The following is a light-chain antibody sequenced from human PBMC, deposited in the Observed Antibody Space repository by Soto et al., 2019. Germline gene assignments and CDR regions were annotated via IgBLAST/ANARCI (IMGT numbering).Light chain of an antibody. CDR3: AAWDDSLNGLV. CDR2: SNN. CDR1: SSNIGRND. Sequence: QSVLTQPPSASGTPGQTVTISCSGSSSNIGRNDVNWYRQLPGTAPKLLIYSNNQRPSGVPDRFSGSKSGTSASLAISGLQSEDEADYYCAAWDDSLNGLVFGGGTKVTVL. J-gene: IGLJ2*01. V-gene: IGLV1-44*01.